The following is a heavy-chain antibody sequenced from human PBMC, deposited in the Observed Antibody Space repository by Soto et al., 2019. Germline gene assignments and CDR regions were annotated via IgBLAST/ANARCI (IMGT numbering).Heavy chain of an antibody. Sequence: GGSLRLSXAASGFTVSSNYMSWVRQAPGKGLEWVSVIYSGGSTYYADSVKGRFTISRDNSKNTLYLQMNSLRAEDTAVYYCARGPYDSSGYYPYYFDYWGQGTLVTVSS. CDR1: GFTVSSNY. V-gene: IGHV3-53*01. D-gene: IGHD3-22*01. CDR3: ARGPYDSSGYYPYYFDY. CDR2: IYSGGST. J-gene: IGHJ4*02.